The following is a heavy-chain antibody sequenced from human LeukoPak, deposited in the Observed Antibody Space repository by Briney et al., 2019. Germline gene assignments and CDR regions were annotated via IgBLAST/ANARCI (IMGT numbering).Heavy chain of an antibody. CDR1: GFTFGDYA. CDR2: IRSKTYGGTT. Sequence: GGSLRLSCTTSGFTFGDYAMSWVRQAPGKGLEWVGFIRSKTYGGTTEHAASVKGRFTISRDDSKSIAYLQMNSLETEDTAVYYCTQYGDNANLDYWGQGTLVTVSS. V-gene: IGHV3-49*04. J-gene: IGHJ4*02. CDR3: TQYGDNANLDY. D-gene: IGHD4-17*01.